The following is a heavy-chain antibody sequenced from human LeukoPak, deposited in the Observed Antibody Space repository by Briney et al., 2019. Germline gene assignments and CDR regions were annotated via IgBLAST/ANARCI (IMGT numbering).Heavy chain of an antibody. CDR3: ARAEGRYQLLPYYYYYMDV. V-gene: IGHV1-2*02. CDR2: INPNSGGT. J-gene: IGHJ6*03. Sequence: RASVKVSCKASGYTFTGYYMHWVRQAPGQGLEWMGWINPNSGGTNYAQKFQGRVTMTRDTSISTAYMELSRLRSDDTAVYYCARAEGRYQLLPYYYYYMDVWGKGTTVTVSS. CDR1: GYTFTGYY. D-gene: IGHD2-2*01.